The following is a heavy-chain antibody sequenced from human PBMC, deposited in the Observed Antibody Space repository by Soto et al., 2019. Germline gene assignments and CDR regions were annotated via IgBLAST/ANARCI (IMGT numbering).Heavy chain of an antibody. D-gene: IGHD6-19*01. V-gene: IGHV3-30*18. J-gene: IGHJ4*02. CDR3: AKEQSSGYYRVVDY. Sequence: QVQVVESGGGVVQPGRSLRLSCAASGFTLSSCGMHWVRQAPGKGLEWVGVITYDGGSEHYADFMKGRFTISRDSSENTVYLQMNSLRVEDSAVYYCAKEQSSGYYRVVDYWGQGTLVTVSS. CDR2: ITYDGGSE. CDR1: GFTLSSCG.